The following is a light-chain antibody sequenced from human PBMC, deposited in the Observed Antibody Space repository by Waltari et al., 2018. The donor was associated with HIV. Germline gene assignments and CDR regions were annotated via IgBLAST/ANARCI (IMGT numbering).Light chain of an antibody. CDR3: QHYVSTPLT. V-gene: IGKV4-1*01. CDR1: QSILYSSNNKNY. Sequence: DIVMTQSPDSLAVSLGERATINCKSSQSILYSSNNKNYLAWYQQKPGQPPKLLIYCAATRASVVPDPLSANGSATDFTLTISSLQAEDVAGYYCQHYVSTPLTFGGGTKVELK. J-gene: IGKJ4*01. CDR2: CAA.